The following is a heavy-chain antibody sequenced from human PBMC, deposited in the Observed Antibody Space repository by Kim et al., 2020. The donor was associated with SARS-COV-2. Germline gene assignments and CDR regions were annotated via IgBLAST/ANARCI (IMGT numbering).Heavy chain of an antibody. CDR3: ARLRLSEKSSAYRDVEQ. V-gene: IGHV3-7*01. CDR2: IKPDGSEK. CDR1: GFTFSSYS. Sequence: GGSLRLSCAVSGFTFSSYSMIWVRQAPGKGLEWVANIKPDGSEKKYVDSVEGRFTISRDNGKNSLYLQMNSLRVEDTAVYYCARLRLSEKSSAYRDVEQWGQGTLVTVSS. D-gene: IGHD3-22*01. J-gene: IGHJ4*02.